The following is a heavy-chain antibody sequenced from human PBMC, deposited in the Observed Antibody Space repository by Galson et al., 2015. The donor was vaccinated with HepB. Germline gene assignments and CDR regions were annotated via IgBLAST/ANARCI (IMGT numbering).Heavy chain of an antibody. CDR1: GFTFSSYA. CDR2: ISDSGGST. D-gene: IGHD6-19*01. J-gene: IGHJ4*02. Sequence: SLRLSCAASGFTFSSYAMNWVRQAPGEGLEWVSSISDSGGSTYYADSVKGRFIISRDNSKNTLYLQMSSLRADDTAVYYCAKGRGSSGWYLYDYWGQGTLVTVSS. CDR3: AKGRGSSGWYLYDY. V-gene: IGHV3-23*01.